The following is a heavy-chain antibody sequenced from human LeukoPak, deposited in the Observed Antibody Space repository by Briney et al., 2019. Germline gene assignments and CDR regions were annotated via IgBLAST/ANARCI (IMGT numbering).Heavy chain of an antibody. V-gene: IGHV3-9*01. Sequence: PGRSLGLSCAASGFTFDDYAMRWVRQAPGKGLEWVSGISWNSGSIVYADLVKGRFPISRENGKNSLYLQMKSLRAEDTALYYCAKGKQLVSHNFDYWGQGTLVTVTS. CDR2: ISWNSGSI. CDR3: AKGKQLVSHNFDY. CDR1: GFTFDDYA. D-gene: IGHD6-13*01. J-gene: IGHJ4*02.